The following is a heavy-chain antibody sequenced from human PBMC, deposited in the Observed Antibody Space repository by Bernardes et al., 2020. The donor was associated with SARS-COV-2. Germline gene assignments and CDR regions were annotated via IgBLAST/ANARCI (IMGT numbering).Heavy chain of an antibody. V-gene: IGHV4-59*08. J-gene: IGHJ4*02. CDR3: ASQPMAAAGRVDY. Sequence: WETLSLTCTVSGGSITSSYWSWIRQPPGKGLEYIGYIFSSGSTRYNPSLKSRVTISLDTSENQFSLRLSSVTAADTAVYYCASQPMAAAGRVDYWGQGTLVTVSS. D-gene: IGHD6-13*01. CDR1: GGSITSSY. CDR2: IFSSGST.